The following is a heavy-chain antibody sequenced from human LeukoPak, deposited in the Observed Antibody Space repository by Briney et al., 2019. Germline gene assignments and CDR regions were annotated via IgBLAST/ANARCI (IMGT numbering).Heavy chain of an antibody. Sequence: GGSLRLSCAASGFTFSSYSMNWVRQAPGKGLEWVSSISSSSSYIYYADSVKGRFTISRDNAKNSPYLQMNSLRAEDTAVYYCARVGDYGGTTRNYWGQGTLVTVSS. V-gene: IGHV3-21*01. CDR3: ARVGDYGGTTRNY. CDR1: GFTFSSYS. CDR2: ISSSSSYI. D-gene: IGHD4-23*01. J-gene: IGHJ4*02.